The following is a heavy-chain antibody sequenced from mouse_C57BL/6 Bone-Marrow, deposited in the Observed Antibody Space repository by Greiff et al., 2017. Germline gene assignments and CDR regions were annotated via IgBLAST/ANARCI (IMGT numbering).Heavy chain of an antibody. CDR1: GYTFTSYW. Sequence: QVQLQQPGAELVKPGASVKMSCKASGYTFTSYWITWVKQRPGQGLEWLGDIYPGSGSTNYNEKFKSKATLTVDTSSSTAYMQLSSLTSEDSAVYYCARYWDALYYAMDYWGQGTSVTVSS. D-gene: IGHD4-1*01. CDR3: ARYWDALYYAMDY. J-gene: IGHJ4*01. CDR2: IYPGSGST. V-gene: IGHV1-55*01.